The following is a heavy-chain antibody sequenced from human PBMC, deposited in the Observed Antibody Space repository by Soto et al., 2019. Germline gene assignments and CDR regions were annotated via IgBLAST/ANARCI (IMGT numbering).Heavy chain of an antibody. Sequence: EVQLVESGGGLVKPGGSLRLSCAASGFTFSSYSMNWVRQAPGKGLEWVSSISTSSSYIYYADSVKGRFTISRDNAKNSRYLQMNSLGAEDTAVYYCARDHSVSWGYRWFDPWGQGTLVTVSS. CDR1: GFTFSSYS. J-gene: IGHJ5*02. CDR3: ARDHSVSWGYRWFDP. CDR2: ISTSSSYI. D-gene: IGHD3-16*02. V-gene: IGHV3-21*01.